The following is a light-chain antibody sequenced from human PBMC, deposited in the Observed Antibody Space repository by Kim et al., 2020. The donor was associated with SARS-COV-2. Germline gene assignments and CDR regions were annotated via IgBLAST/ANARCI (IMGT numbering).Light chain of an antibody. CDR2: KVS. J-gene: IGKJ2*01. V-gene: IGKV1-5*03. Sequence: SIGDRVPITCRASQDINILLSWYQQRPGKAPELLLYKVSTVQSGVTSIFSDSGSETEFTLPISSLQPDDVATYHCQQYSSHPHTFGQGTKLEI. CDR1: QDINIL. CDR3: QQYSSHPHT.